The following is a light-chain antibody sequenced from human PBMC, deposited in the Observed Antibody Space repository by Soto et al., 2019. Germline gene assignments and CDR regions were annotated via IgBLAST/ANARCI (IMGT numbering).Light chain of an antibody. Sequence: IEMTQSPATLSVFPGGSATLSCRASQSVGSNLAWYQHKPGQAPRLLIYGASTRATDVPVRFSGGGSGSEFTLTISSLQSDDIAVYYCQQYNKWPPITFGQGTRLE. CDR1: QSVGSN. CDR3: QQYNKWPPIT. J-gene: IGKJ5*01. CDR2: GAS. V-gene: IGKV3-15*01.